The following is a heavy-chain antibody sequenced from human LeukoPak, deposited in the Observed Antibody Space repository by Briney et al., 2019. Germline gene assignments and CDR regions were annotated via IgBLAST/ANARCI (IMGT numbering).Heavy chain of an antibody. V-gene: IGHV3-15*07. Sequence: GGSLRLSCAASGLTFSSYAMHWVRQAPGKGLEWVGLIKSKVDGGTTDYATPVKGRFTISRDDSKSTLYLQMNSLKIEDTAVYYCTTDEDWNYARKDVWGQGATVIVSS. D-gene: IGHD1-7*01. J-gene: IGHJ6*02. CDR1: GLTFSSYA. CDR3: TTDEDWNYARKDV. CDR2: IKSKVDGGTT.